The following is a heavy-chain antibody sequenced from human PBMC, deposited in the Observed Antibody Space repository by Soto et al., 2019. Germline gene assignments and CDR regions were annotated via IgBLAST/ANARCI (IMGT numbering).Heavy chain of an antibody. J-gene: IGHJ4*02. V-gene: IGHV4-59*01. CDR2: IYYSGST. CDR1: GGSISSYY. CDR3: ARGEGTGDPIDY. Sequence: PSETLSLTCTVSGGSISSYYWSWIRQPPGKGLEWIGYIYYSGSTNYNPSLKSRVTISVDTSKNQFSLKLSSVTAADTAVYYCARGEGTGDPIDYWGQGTRVTVSS. D-gene: IGHD3-10*01.